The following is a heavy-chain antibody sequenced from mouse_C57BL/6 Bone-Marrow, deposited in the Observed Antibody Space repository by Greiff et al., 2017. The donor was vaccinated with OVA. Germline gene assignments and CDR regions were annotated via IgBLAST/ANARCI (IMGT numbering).Heavy chain of an antibody. J-gene: IGHJ4*01. Sequence: VQLQQSGAELVRPGASVTLSCKASGFTFTDYEMPWVKQTPGQGLEWIGAIDPETGGIDYHQKFKGKAILTADKSSSTAYMELSSLTSEDSAVYYCTRCSSYGYAIDYWGQGTSVTVSS. CDR1: GFTFTDYE. D-gene: IGHD1-1*01. CDR3: TRCSSYGYAIDY. CDR2: IDPETGGI. V-gene: IGHV1-15*01.